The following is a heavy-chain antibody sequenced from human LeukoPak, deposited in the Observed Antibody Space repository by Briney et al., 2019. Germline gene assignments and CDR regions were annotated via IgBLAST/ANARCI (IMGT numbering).Heavy chain of an antibody. CDR1: GFTFSNYA. D-gene: IGHD2-2*02. CDR2: FSGSGGST. Sequence: GGSLRLSCAASGFTFSNYAMSWGRQAPGKGREWVSAFSGSGGSTYYADSVKGRFTISRDSSKNTLYLQMNSLRAEDTAVYYCAKDVGYCSSTTCYKPFDYWGQGTLVTVSS. V-gene: IGHV3-23*01. CDR3: AKDVGYCSSTTCYKPFDY. J-gene: IGHJ4*02.